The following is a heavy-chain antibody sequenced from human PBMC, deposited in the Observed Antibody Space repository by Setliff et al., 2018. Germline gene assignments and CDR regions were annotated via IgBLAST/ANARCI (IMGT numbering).Heavy chain of an antibody. Sequence: GESLKISCKGSGYSFTSYWIGWVRQMPGKGLEWMGIIYPGDSDTRCSPSFQGQVTISADKSISTAYLQWSSLKASDTAMYYCARHEFTYYYDSSGYFRPRGAFDIWGQGTMVTVSS. CDR3: ARHEFTYYYDSSGYFRPRGAFDI. CDR2: IYPGDSDT. D-gene: IGHD3-22*01. J-gene: IGHJ3*02. V-gene: IGHV5-51*01. CDR1: GYSFTSYW.